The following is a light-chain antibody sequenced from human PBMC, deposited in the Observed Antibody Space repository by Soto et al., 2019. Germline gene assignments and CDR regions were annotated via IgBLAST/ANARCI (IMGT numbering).Light chain of an antibody. Sequence: DIQMTQSPSTLSASVGDRVTITCRASQSISNWLAWYQQKPGKAPKLLIYKASNLESGVPSRFSGSGSGTEFTLTISSLQSDDFATYYCQQYNSYPYTFGQGTKLEIK. CDR1: QSISNW. CDR3: QQYNSYPYT. J-gene: IGKJ2*01. CDR2: KAS. V-gene: IGKV1-5*03.